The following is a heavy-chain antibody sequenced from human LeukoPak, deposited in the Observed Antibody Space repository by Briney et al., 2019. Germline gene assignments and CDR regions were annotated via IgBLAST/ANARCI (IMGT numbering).Heavy chain of an antibody. J-gene: IGHJ4*02. Sequence: AGGSLRLSCAASGFTFSSYAMHWVRQAPGKGLEYVSGISTNGGSTYYADPVKGRFTISRDNSKNTLFLQMGSLRAEDMAVYYCAKGLRDDYGSGSYYYYFDYWGQGTLVTVSS. CDR3: AKGLRDDYGSGSYYYYFDY. V-gene: IGHV3-64*02. D-gene: IGHD3-10*01. CDR2: ISTNGGST. CDR1: GFTFSSYA.